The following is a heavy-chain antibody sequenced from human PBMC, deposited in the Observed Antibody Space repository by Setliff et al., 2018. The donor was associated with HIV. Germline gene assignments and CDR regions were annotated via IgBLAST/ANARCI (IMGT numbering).Heavy chain of an antibody. J-gene: IGHJ4*02. Sequence: GGSLRLSCAASGFTFSSYGMHWVRQAPGKGLQWVAFIRYDGSNKYYADSVKGRFTISRDNSKNTLYLQMNSLRAEDTAVYYCAKTSSSSEYYFDYWGQGTLVTVSS. CDR3: AKTSSSSEYYFDY. CDR1: GFTFSSYG. CDR2: IRYDGSNK. D-gene: IGHD6-13*01. V-gene: IGHV3-30*02.